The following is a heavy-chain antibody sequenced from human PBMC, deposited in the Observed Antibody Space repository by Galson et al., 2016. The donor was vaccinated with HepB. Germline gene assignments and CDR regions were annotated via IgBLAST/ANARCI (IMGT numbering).Heavy chain of an antibody. D-gene: IGHD2-2*01. CDR2: INEDGSQK. V-gene: IGHV3-7*03. J-gene: IGHJ4*02. CDR3: VAWHFVPLPPKMSSNA. CDR1: EFTFRSYW. Sequence: SLRLSCAASEFTFRSYWMSWVRQAPGRGLEWVANINEDGSQKFYVDSVKGRFTISRDKAKKSLSLQMNTLRAEDTAVYYCVAWHFVPLPPKMSSNAWGQGTLVTVSS.